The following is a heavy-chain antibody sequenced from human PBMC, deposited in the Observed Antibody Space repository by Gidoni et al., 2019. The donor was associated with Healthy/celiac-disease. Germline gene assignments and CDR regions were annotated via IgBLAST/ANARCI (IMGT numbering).Heavy chain of an antibody. J-gene: IGHJ3*02. CDR1: GFTFSSYG. V-gene: IGHV3-33*01. Sequence: QVQLVESGGGVVQPGRSLRLSCAASGFTFSSYGMHWVRQAPGKGLEWVAVIWYDGSNKYYADSVKGRFTISRDNSKNTLYLQMNSLRAEDTAVYYCAREGYSSGFERGDAFDIWGQGTMVTVSS. CDR2: IWYDGSNK. CDR3: AREGYSSGFERGDAFDI. D-gene: IGHD3-22*01.